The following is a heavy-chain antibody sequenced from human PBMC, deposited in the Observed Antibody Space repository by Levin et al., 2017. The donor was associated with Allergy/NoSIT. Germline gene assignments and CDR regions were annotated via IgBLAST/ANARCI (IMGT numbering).Heavy chain of an antibody. CDR1: GFSLSGYW. V-gene: IGHV3-74*01. CDR3: ARVFDGDYGYDY. Sequence: PGESLKISCAASGFSLSGYWMHWVRQAPGKGMVWVSRINSDGTITSYADSVKGRFTISRDNARNTLSLQMNSLRAEDTAVYYCARVFDGDYGYDYWGQGTLVTVSS. D-gene: IGHD4-17*01. J-gene: IGHJ4*02. CDR2: INSDGTIT.